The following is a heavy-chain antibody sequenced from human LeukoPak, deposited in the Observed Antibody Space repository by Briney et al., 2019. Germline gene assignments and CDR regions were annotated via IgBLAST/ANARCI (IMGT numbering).Heavy chain of an antibody. J-gene: IGHJ4*02. V-gene: IGHV3-30*04. CDR1: GFPFSSYA. CDR3: ARDGASIAAFDY. D-gene: IGHD2-15*01. CDR2: IAHDGSNK. Sequence: GRSLRLSCAASGFPFSSYAMHWVRQAPGKGLEWVAVIAHDGSNKYYADSVKGRFTISRDNSKNTLYLQMNSLRPEDTAVHYCARDGASIAAFDYRGQGTLVTVSS.